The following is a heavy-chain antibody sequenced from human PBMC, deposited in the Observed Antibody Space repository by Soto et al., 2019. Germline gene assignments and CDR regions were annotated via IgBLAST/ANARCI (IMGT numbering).Heavy chain of an antibody. D-gene: IGHD4-17*01. V-gene: IGHV4-38-2*02. J-gene: IGHJ6*02. CDR1: GFPISSTYS. CDR2: ISHSGTT. Sequence: SETLSLTCLVSGFPISSTYSWGWIRQPPGKGLEWIGSISHSGTTSYSPSLTSRVSISVDTSKNQASLKLTSVTAADTAVYFCARVTMVIRDSDHFGVDVWGHGTTVTVSS. CDR3: ARVTMVIRDSDHFGVDV.